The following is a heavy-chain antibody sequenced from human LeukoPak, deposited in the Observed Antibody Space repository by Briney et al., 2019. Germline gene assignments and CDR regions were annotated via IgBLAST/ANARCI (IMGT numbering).Heavy chain of an antibody. Sequence: PGGSLRLSCAASGFTFRSYAINWVRQAPGKGLELVSGITGSGGTTFYAGSVRGRFTISRDNFKNTVYLQMNSLRAEDTAIYYCAKEGFCGSSCAFDSWGQGALVTVSS. CDR2: ITGSGGTT. J-gene: IGHJ4*02. D-gene: IGHD2-15*01. CDR1: GFTFRSYA. CDR3: AKEGFCGSSCAFDS. V-gene: IGHV3-23*01.